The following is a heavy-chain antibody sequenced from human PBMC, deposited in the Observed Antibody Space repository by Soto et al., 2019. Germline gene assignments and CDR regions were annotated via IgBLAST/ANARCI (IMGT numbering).Heavy chain of an antibody. Sequence: GASVKVSCKASGYTFTSYGISWVRQAPGQGLEWMGWISAYNGNTNYAQKLQGRVTMTTDTSTSTAYMELRSLRSDDTAVYYCARDYYYDSSGYYGTHPAFDYWGQGTLVTVSS. D-gene: IGHD3-22*01. CDR3: ARDYYYDSSGYYGTHPAFDY. J-gene: IGHJ4*02. CDR2: ISAYNGNT. V-gene: IGHV1-18*01. CDR1: GYTFTSYG.